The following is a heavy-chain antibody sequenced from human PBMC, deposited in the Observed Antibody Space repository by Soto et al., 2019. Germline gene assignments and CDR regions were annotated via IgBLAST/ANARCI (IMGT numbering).Heavy chain of an antibody. CDR2: IYYSGST. J-gene: IGHJ4*02. D-gene: IGHD6-19*01. CDR1: VGSISSYY. CDR3: ARVSSGWYGYYFEY. V-gene: IGHV4-59*01. Sequence: KPSETLSLTCTVSVGSISSYYWMWIRQPPGKGLEWIGYIYYSGSTNYNPSLKSRVTISVDTSKNQFSLKLSSVTAAGTAVYYCARVSSGWYGYYFEYWRQGTLVTFSS.